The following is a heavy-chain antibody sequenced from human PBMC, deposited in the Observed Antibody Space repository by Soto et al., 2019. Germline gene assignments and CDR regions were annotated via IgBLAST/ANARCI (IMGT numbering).Heavy chain of an antibody. CDR3: ARGHEFGGNSDACDV. D-gene: IGHD2-15*01. Sequence: QVQLVQSGAVVKKPGSSVKVSCKASGGSFRRETINWVRQAPGQGPEWMGGILPIFGTADYAQKFQGRVTITADVSTTTTYMELSSLRFEDTAVYYYARGHEFGGNSDACDVWGQGTMVIVSS. J-gene: IGHJ3*01. V-gene: IGHV1-69*12. CDR2: ILPIFGTA. CDR1: GGSFRRET.